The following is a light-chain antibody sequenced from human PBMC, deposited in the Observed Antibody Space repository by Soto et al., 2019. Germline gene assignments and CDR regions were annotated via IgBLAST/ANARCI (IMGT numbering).Light chain of an antibody. CDR3: QHYNTWPWT. CDR2: GAS. Sequence: EIVMTQSPGTLSVSPGESVTLSCRASQSVSSNLAWFQQKPGQAPRLLIYGASTRDTGIPARFSGSGSGTEYTLTISSLESADFAVYYCQHYNTWPWTFGQGTKVDIK. CDR1: QSVSSN. J-gene: IGKJ1*01. V-gene: IGKV3-15*01.